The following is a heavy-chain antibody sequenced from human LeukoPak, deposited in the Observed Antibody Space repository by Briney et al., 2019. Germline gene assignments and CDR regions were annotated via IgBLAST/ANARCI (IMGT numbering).Heavy chain of an antibody. CDR2: INHRGST. Sequence: SETLSLTCAVYGGSFSGYYWSWIRQPPGKGLEWIGEINHRGSTNYNPSLKSRVTISVDTSKNQFSLKLSSVTAADTAVYYCARGYERFLEWLYFDYWGQGTLVTVSS. CDR1: GGSFSGYY. D-gene: IGHD3-3*01. V-gene: IGHV4-34*01. J-gene: IGHJ4*02. CDR3: ARGYERFLEWLYFDY.